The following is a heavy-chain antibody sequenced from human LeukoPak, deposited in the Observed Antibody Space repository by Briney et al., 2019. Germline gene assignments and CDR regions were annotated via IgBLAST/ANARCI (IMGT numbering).Heavy chain of an antibody. J-gene: IGHJ4*02. CDR1: GFTFSSYA. D-gene: IGHD5-18*01. CDR3: AKDRYSYGNDKNDY. CDR2: ISGSGGST. Sequence: GGSLRLSCAASGFTFSSYAMSWVRQAPGKGLEWVSAISGSGGSTYYADSVKGRFTISRDNSKHTLYLQMYSLRAEDTAVYYCAKDRYSYGNDKNDYWGQGTLVTVSS. V-gene: IGHV3-23*01.